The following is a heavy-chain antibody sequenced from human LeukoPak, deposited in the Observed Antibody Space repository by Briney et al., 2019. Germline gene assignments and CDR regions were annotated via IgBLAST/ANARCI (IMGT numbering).Heavy chain of an antibody. J-gene: IGHJ4*02. CDR1: GFTVSSNY. CDR3: ARAGLGYYFDY. V-gene: IGHV3-53*01. D-gene: IGHD1-14*01. Sequence: GGSLRLSCAASGFTVSSNYMSWVRQAPGKGLEWVAVIYNGGSTYYADSVKGRFTISRDNSKNTLYLQMNSLRAEDTAVYYCARAGLGYYFDYWGQGTLVTVSS. CDR2: IYNGGST.